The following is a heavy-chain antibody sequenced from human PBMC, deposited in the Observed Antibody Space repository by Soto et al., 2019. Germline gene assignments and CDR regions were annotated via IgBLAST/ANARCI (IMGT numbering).Heavy chain of an antibody. CDR2: INTNTGNP. CDR3: ARLPSDYDFWSGYYWSYYYYGMDV. J-gene: IGHJ6*02. V-gene: IGHV7-4-1*01. CDR1: GYTFTSYA. D-gene: IGHD3-3*01. Sequence: ASVNVSCKASGYTFTSYAMNWVRQAPGQGLEWMGWINTNTGNPTYAQGFTGRFVFSLDTSVSTAYLQICSLKAEDTAVYYCARLPSDYDFWSGYYWSYYYYGMDVWGQGTTVTVAS.